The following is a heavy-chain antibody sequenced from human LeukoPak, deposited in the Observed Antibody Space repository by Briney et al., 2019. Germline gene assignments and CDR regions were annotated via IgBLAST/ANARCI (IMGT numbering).Heavy chain of an antibody. V-gene: IGHV3-74*01. J-gene: IGHJ6*02. Sequence: GGSLRLSCAASGFTFSSYSMNWVRQAPGKGLVWVSRIHRDGNNINYADFVQGRFTVSRDNAKNTLYLQMHSLRVEDTAMYYCARGLRDRYGMDVWGQGTTVTVSS. CDR2: IHRDGNNI. CDR3: ARGLRDRYGMDV. CDR1: GFTFSSYS.